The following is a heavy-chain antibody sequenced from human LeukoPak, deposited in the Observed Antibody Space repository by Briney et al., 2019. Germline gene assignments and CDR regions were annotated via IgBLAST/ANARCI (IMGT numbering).Heavy chain of an antibody. V-gene: IGHV4-34*01. CDR2: INHSRST. J-gene: IGHJ4*02. CDR1: GGSFSGFY. Sequence: SETLSLTCAVYGGSFSGFYWSCMLQPPGKGLEGIVEINHSRSTNYNPSLNSRVTISVDTSKHQFSLKLSSVTAADAAVYYCALKTPVTRVDYWGQGTLVTVSS. CDR3: ALKTPVTRVDY.